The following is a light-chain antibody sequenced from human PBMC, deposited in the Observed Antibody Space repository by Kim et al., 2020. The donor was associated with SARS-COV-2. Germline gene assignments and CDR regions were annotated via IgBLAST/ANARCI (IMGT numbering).Light chain of an antibody. CDR1: HSISGNY. Sequence: APGERASHSCRASHSISGNYLAWYQQKYGQAPRLLIFGASSWAPGVPDRFSGSGSGTDFTLTINELEPEDFAVYYCQQYGTSPYTFGQGTKVDIK. J-gene: IGKJ2*01. V-gene: IGKV3-20*01. CDR2: GAS. CDR3: QQYGTSPYT.